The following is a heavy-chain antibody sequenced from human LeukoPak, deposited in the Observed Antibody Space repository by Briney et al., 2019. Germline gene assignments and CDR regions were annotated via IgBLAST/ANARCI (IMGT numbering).Heavy chain of an antibody. CDR2: ISDSSGYT. J-gene: IGHJ3*02. D-gene: IGHD1-26*01. CDR1: GFTFSDYY. Sequence: GGSLRLSCAASGFTFSDYYMSWIRQAPGKGLEWVSYISDSSGYTKDADSVKGRFAISRDNAKKSLYLQMNSLRAEDTAVYYCARDRVGGSYVFDIWGQGTMVTVSS. CDR3: ARDRVGGSYVFDI. V-gene: IGHV3-11*06.